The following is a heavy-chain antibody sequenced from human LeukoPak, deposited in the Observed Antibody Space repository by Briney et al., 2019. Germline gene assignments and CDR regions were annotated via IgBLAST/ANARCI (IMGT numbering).Heavy chain of an antibody. J-gene: IGHJ4*02. V-gene: IGHV4-30-4*01. D-gene: IGHD2-21*02. CDR2: IYHSGST. CDR3: ARGINCGGDCYIFDY. CDR1: GGSISSGDYY. Sequence: SETLSLTCTVSGGSISSGDYYWSWIRQPPGKGLEWIGYIYHSGSTYYNPSLKSRVTISVDTSKNQFSLKLSSVTAADTAVYYCARGINCGGDCYIFDYWGQGTLVTVSS.